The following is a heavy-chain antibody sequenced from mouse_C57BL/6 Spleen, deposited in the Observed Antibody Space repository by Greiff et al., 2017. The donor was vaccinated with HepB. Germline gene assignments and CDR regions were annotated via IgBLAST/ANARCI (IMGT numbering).Heavy chain of an antibody. CDR2: ISSGGSYT. CDR3: ARSWDVYFDY. D-gene: IGHD4-1*01. J-gene: IGHJ2*01. V-gene: IGHV5-6*01. CDR1: GFTFSSYG. Sequence: EVQLQESGGDLVKPGGSLKLSCAASGFTFSSYGMSWVRQTPDKRLEWVATISSGGSYTYYPDSVKGRFTISRDNAKNTLYLQMSSLKSEDTAMYYCARSWDVYFDYWGQGTTLTVSS.